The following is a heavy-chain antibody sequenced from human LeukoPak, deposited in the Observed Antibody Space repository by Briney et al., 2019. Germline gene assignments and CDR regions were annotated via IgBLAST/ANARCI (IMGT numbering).Heavy chain of an antibody. CDR3: AIGDYSNYVGDY. CDR2: ISSSSSYI. V-gene: IGHV3-21*01. CDR1: GFTFSSYE. Sequence: PGGSLRLSCAASGFTFSSYEMNWVRQAPGRGLEWVSSISSSSSYIYYADSVRGRFTISRDNAKNSLFLLMSSLRAEDTAVYYCAIGDYSNYVGDYWGQGTLVTVSS. J-gene: IGHJ4*02. D-gene: IGHD4-11*01.